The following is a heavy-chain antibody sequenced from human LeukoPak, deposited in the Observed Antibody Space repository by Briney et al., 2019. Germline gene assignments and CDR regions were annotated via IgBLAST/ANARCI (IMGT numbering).Heavy chain of an antibody. D-gene: IGHD3-10*01. V-gene: IGHV3-30*04. J-gene: IGHJ4*02. CDR1: GFTFSNYA. CDR3: SRDSAYYYASGSSGPHYFDY. Sequence: PGGSLRLSCAASGFTFSNYAMHWVRQAPAKGQERVGVISNDGGNTYYADSVKGRFTISRDNSKNTLYLQLHSLRAEDTSVYYCSRDSAYYYASGSSGPHYFDYWGQGTLVTVSS. CDR2: ISNDGGNT.